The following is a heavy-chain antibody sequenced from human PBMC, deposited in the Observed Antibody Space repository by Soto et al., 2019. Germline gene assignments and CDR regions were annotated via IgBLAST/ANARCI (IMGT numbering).Heavy chain of an antibody. CDR3: ARDLYSNNWPRIFGV. D-gene: IGHD6-13*01. J-gene: IGHJ4*02. CDR2: VSSIGDST. Sequence: EVQLLESGGGLVQPGGSLRLSCAASGFTFDSYAMSWVRQAPGKGLEWVSSVSSIGDSTYYADSVKGRFTISRDNSKNTLYLQLNSLRAEDTAVYYCARDLYSNNWPRIFGVWGQGTLVTVSS. CDR1: GFTFDSYA. V-gene: IGHV3-23*01.